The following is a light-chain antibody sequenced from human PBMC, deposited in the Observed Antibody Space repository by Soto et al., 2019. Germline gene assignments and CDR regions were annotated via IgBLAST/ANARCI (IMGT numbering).Light chain of an antibody. Sequence: QSVLTQPASVSGSTGQSITISCTRTSSDVDGYNYVSWHQQHPGKDPTLMMNGVGNRPSGVSDRFCGWKSGNTASLTISGLHAEDEADYYCSSYTSSNFDVFGTGSKGTVL. CDR2: GVG. V-gene: IGLV2-14*01. CDR1: SSDVDGYNY. J-gene: IGLJ1*01. CDR3: SSYTSSNFDV.